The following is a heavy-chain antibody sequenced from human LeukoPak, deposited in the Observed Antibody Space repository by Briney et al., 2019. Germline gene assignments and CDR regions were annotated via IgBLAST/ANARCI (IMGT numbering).Heavy chain of an antibody. CDR1: GFTFSGYG. D-gene: IGHD1-26*01. CDR2: IWYDGSNK. Sequence: GRSLRLSCAASGFTFSGYGMHWVRQAPGKGLEWVAVIWYDGSNKYYADSVKGRFTISRDNSKTTLYLQMNSLRADDTAVYYCATENSGSYYGYFDSWGQGTLVTVSS. V-gene: IGHV3-33*01. CDR3: ATENSGSYYGYFDS. J-gene: IGHJ4*03.